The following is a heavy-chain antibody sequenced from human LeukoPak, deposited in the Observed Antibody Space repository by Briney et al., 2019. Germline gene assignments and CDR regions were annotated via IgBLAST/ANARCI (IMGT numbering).Heavy chain of an antibody. J-gene: IGHJ4*02. CDR1: GFTFSSYA. Sequence: GGSLRLSCAASGFTFSSYAMSWVRQAPGKGLEWVSAISGSGGSTYYADSVKGRFTISRDNSKNTLYLEMNSLRVEDTAVYYCAKDQLYSSGPPDYWGQGTLVTASS. V-gene: IGHV3-23*01. D-gene: IGHD6-19*01. CDR2: ISGSGGST. CDR3: AKDQLYSSGPPDY.